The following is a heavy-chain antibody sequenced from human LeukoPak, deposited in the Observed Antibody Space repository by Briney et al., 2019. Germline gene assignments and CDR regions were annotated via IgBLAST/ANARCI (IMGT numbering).Heavy chain of an antibody. J-gene: IGHJ4*02. CDR3: ARHSNGDYS. D-gene: IGHD4-17*01. Sequence: GASLQISCKGAGYRFTSYWIGFGRQLAGKGVEWMEIIYPGDSDTRYSPSFQGQVTISADKSISTAYLQWTSLKASDTAMYYCARHSNGDYSWGQGTLVTVSS. CDR2: IYPGDSDT. CDR1: GYRFTSYW. V-gene: IGHV5-51*01.